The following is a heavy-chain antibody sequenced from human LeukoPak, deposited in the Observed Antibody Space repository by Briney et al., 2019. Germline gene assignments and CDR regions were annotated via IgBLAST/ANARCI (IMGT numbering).Heavy chain of an antibody. CDR2: IHYSGST. Sequence: SETLSLTCTVSGGSISSYYWGWIRQPPGKGLESIGYIHYSGSTNYNPSLNSRVTISLDTSKNHFSLRLNSVTAADTAVYYCARFVGSSWLAFDIWGQGTMVTVSS. CDR1: GGSISSYY. CDR3: ARFVGSSWLAFDI. V-gene: IGHV4-59*01. J-gene: IGHJ3*02. D-gene: IGHD6-13*01.